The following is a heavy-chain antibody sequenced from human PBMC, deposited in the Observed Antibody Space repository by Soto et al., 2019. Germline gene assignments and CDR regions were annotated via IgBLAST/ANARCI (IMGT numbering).Heavy chain of an antibody. CDR1: GGSINSGVYS. Sequence: SSETLSLTCAVSGGSINSGVYSWSWIRQPPGKGLEWIGYIYHSGATYNNPSLRSRVTLSIDTSKNQFSLRLSSVTAADTAMYYCARATATGGIDYWGQGTLVTVSS. J-gene: IGHJ4*02. D-gene: IGHD2-15*01. CDR3: ARATATGGIDY. V-gene: IGHV4-30-2*01. CDR2: IYHSGAT.